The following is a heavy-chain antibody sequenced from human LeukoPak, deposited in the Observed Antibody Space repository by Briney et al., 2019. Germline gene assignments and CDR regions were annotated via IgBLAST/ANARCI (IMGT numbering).Heavy chain of an antibody. D-gene: IGHD1-14*01. CDR3: ARGQLTDDLDY. V-gene: IGHV1-2*02. CDR2: INPNIGAT. CDR1: GYTFTGYF. Sequence: ASVKVSFKASGYTFTGYFMHWVRQAPGQGLEWIGWINPNIGATKYARKFQGRVTMTRDTSISTAYMGVSRLRSDDTAVYYCARGQLTDDLDYWGQGTLVTVSS. J-gene: IGHJ4*02.